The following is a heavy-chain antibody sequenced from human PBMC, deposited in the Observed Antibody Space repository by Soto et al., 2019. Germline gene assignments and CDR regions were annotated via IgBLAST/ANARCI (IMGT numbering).Heavy chain of an antibody. CDR2: INNDNGNT. V-gene: IGHV1-3*04. CDR3: ARGIATGQLDP. D-gene: IGHD2-15*01. Sequence: ASVKVSCKASGYTFTRYTMNWVRQAPAQRLEWMGWINNDNGNTKSSQKFQARVIITRDKSASTEYMDLSSLRSEDKAVYYCARGIATGQLDPWGQGTLVTVSS. CDR1: GYTFTRYT. J-gene: IGHJ5*02.